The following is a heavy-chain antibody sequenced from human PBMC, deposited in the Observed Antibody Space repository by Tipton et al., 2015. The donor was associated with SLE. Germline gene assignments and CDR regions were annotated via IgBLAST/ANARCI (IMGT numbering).Heavy chain of an antibody. CDR1: GFTFSSYA. CDR2: ISSNGGST. J-gene: IGHJ6*02. D-gene: IGHD6-13*01. CDR3: ARPIAAAGRGGMDV. Sequence: SLRLSCAASGFTFSSYATHWVRQAPGKGLENVSAISSNGGSTYCANSVKGRFTISRDNSKNTLYLQMGSLRAEDMAVYYCARPIAAAGRGGMDVWGQGTTVTVSS. V-gene: IGHV3-64*01.